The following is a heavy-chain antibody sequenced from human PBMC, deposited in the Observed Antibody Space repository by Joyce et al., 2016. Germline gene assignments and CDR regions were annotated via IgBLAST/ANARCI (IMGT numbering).Heavy chain of an antibody. V-gene: IGHV3-74*01. J-gene: IGHJ5*02. CDR2: SNTDGSST. CDR3: VRGISARPGGPNWFDP. CDR1: GFSFSGYW. Sequence: EVQLVESGGGLVQPGGSLRLSCAASGFSFSGYWIHWVRQAPGKGLVWVSRSNTDGSSTRFADSVKGRFTSSRDNAKNTLYLQMNSLRAEDTAVYYCVRGISARPGGPNWFDPWGQGTLVTVSS. D-gene: IGHD6-6*01.